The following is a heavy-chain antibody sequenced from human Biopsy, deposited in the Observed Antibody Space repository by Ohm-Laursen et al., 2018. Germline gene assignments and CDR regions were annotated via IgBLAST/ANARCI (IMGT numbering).Heavy chain of an antibody. CDR3: ARAVDYYDPYYYYGLDV. CDR2: INHRGST. J-gene: IGHJ6*02. Sequence: SETLSLTCAVYGGSFSDYYWTWIRQPPGKGLEWIGEINHRGSTNYNPSLKSRVTISVDTSKNQFSLKLRSVTAADTAVYYCARAVDYYDPYYYYGLDVWGQGTTVTVSS. D-gene: IGHD3-16*01. V-gene: IGHV4-34*01. CDR1: GGSFSDYY.